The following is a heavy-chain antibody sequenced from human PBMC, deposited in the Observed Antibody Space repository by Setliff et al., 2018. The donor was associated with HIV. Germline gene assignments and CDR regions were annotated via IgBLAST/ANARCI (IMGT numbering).Heavy chain of an antibody. V-gene: IGHV3-23*01. CDR2: ITGSGSGRRT. J-gene: IGHJ4*02. Sequence: VGSLRLSCTAPGSSFNFFAVSWVRQAPGKGLEWISGITGSGSGRRTDYVDSVKGRFTISRDNSKDTLYLQVNSLRTEDTAVYFCARDDGRSLFLDYWGQGTLVTVSS. CDR1: GSSFNFFA. CDR3: ARDDGRSLFLDY. D-gene: IGHD1-26*01.